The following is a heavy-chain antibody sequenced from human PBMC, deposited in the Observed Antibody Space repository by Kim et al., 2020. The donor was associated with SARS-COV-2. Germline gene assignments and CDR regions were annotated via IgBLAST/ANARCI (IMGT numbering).Heavy chain of an antibody. CDR3: ARDKAMDSRPNFDF. D-gene: IGHD2-2*03. CDR2: ISDDGSNK. V-gene: IGHV3-30-3*01. Sequence: GGSLRLSCAASGFTFSNYAMHWVRQAPGKGLEWVAVISDDGSNKYSADSVKGRFTISRDNSRSTLYLQMNRLRSDDTALYYCARDKAMDSRPNFDFWGQGTLVTVSS. J-gene: IGHJ4*02. CDR1: GFTFSNYA.